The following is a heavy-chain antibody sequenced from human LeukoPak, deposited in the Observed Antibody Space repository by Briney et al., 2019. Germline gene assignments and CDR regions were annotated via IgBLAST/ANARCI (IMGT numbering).Heavy chain of an antibody. D-gene: IGHD1-26*01. J-gene: IGHJ3*02. CDR1: GFTFSSYA. CDR2: ISGSGGST. CDR3: SKVGPVGAEGCAFDI. V-gene: IGHV3-23*01. Sequence: GRSLRPSCAAAGFTFSSYAMSSVRQAPGKCMEWVSAISGSGGSTYYADSVKGRFTISRDNSKNTLYLQMISPGAEDTAVYYCSKVGPVGAEGCAFDIWGQGTMVTVSS.